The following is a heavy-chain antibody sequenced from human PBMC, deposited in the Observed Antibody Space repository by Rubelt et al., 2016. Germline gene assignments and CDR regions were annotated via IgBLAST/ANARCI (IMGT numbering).Heavy chain of an antibody. CDR2: IYYSGST. V-gene: IGHV4-31*03. CDR1: GGSISSGGYY. D-gene: IGHD7-27*01. Sequence: QVQLQQWGAGLLKPSQTLSLTCTVSGGSISSGGYYWSWIRQHPGKGLEWIGYIYYSGSTYYNPSPKSRVTISVDTSKNQFSLKLSSVTAADTAVYYCARHKLGYFDYWGQGTLVTVSS. J-gene: IGHJ4*02. CDR3: ARHKLGYFDY.